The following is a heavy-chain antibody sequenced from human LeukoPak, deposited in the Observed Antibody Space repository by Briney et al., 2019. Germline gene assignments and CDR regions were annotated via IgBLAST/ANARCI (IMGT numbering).Heavy chain of an antibody. Sequence: GESLKISCKGSGYSFTSYWIDWVRQMPGKGLEWMGIIYPGDSDTRYSPSFEGQVTISADKSISTAYLQWGSLKASDTAMYYCARPMVATAWGYFDYWGQGTLVTVSS. V-gene: IGHV5-51*01. CDR2: IYPGDSDT. D-gene: IGHD5-12*01. CDR3: ARPMVATAWGYFDY. J-gene: IGHJ4*02. CDR1: GYSFTSYW.